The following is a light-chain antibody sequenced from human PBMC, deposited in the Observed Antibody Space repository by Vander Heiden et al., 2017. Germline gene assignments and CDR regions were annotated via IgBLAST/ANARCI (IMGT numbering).Light chain of an antibody. V-gene: IGLV1-44*01. J-gene: IGLJ1*01. CDR3: AAWDDNLNGLYV. CDR1: SSNLGSNS. CDR2: IDN. Sequence: QSVLTQPPSAIGTPGQRVTISCSGTSSNLGSNSVSWYRRLPGTAPNLLIYIDNQRPSGVPDRFSGSKSGTSASLAISGLQSEDEAEYFCAAWDDNLNGLYVFGTGTKVTVL.